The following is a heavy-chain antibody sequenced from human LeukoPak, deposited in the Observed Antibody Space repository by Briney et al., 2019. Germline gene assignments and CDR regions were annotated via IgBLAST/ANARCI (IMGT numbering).Heavy chain of an antibody. V-gene: IGHV3-21*01. CDR2: ISSSSSYI. CDR1: GFTFSSYS. CDR3: ARDRPVTTGSLDY. J-gene: IGHJ4*02. Sequence: PGGSLRLSCAASGFTFSSYSMHWVRQAPGKRLEWVSSISSSSSYIYYADSVKGRFTISRDNAKNSLYLQMNSLRAEDTAVYCCARDRPVTTGSLDYWGQGTLVTVSS. D-gene: IGHD4-17*01.